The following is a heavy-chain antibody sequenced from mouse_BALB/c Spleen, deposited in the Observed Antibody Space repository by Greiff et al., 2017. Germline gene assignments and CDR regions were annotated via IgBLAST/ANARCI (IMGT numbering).Heavy chain of an antibody. J-gene: IGHJ3*01. Sequence: EVKLMESGGGLVQPGGSLKLSCAASGFTFSSYTMSWVRQTPEKRLEWVAYISNGGGSTYYPDTVKGRFTISRDNAKNTLYLQMSSLKSEDTAMYYCARHEGAARAWFAYWGQGTLVTVSA. V-gene: IGHV5-12-2*01. CDR3: ARHEGAARAWFAY. D-gene: IGHD3-3*01. CDR2: ISNGGGST. CDR1: GFTFSSYT.